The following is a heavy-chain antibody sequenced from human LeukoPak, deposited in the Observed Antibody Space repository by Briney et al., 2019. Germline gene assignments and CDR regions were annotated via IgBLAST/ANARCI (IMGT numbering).Heavy chain of an antibody. CDR1: GYSISSGYY. Sequence: PSETLSLTCTVSGYSISSGYYWGWIRQPPGKGLEWIGSIYHSGSTYYNPSLKSRVTISVDTSKNQFSLKLSSVTAADTAVYYCAISLPGIAAAGKGNDAFDIWGQGTMVTVSS. D-gene: IGHD6-13*01. CDR2: IYHSGST. V-gene: IGHV4-38-2*02. CDR3: AISLPGIAAAGKGNDAFDI. J-gene: IGHJ3*02.